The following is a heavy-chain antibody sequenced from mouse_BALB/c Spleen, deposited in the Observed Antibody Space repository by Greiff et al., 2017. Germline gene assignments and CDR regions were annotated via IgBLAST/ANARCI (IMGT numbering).Heavy chain of an antibody. CDR1: GYSITSDYA. CDR3: ARRTIYYDYDSDY. CDR2: ISYSGST. Sequence: EVQRVESGPGLVKPSQSLSLTCTVTGYSITSDYAWNWIRQFPGNKLEWMGYISYSGSTSYNPSLKSRISITRDTSKNQFFLQLNSVTTEDTATYYCARRTIYYDYDSDYWGQGTTLTVSS. V-gene: IGHV3-2*02. D-gene: IGHD2-4*01. J-gene: IGHJ2*01.